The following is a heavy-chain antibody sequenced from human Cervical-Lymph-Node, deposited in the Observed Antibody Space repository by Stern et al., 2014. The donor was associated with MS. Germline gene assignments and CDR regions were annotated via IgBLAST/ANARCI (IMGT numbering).Heavy chain of an antibody. CDR3: ARMMGSGYRHYFDY. Sequence: QVTLKESGPALVKPTQTLTLTCTFSGFSLVTRGVRVSWIRQPPGKALEWLARMDWNDKTFYNTSLMTRLTISKDTSKNQVVLTMTNVDPVDTATYYCARMMGSGYRHYFDYWGQGPPVTVS. D-gene: IGHD3-3*01. CDR1: GFSLVTRGVR. CDR2: MDWNDKT. J-gene: IGHJ4*02. V-gene: IGHV2-70*04.